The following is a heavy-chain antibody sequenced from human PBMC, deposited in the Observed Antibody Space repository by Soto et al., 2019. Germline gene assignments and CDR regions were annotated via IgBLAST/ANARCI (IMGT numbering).Heavy chain of an antibody. CDR2: IYYSGIS. CDR3: ARVGCSGGSCYSLFFRWFDP. V-gene: IGHV4-31*03. D-gene: IGHD2-15*01. J-gene: IGHJ5*02. CDR1: GGSISSGGYY. Sequence: QVQLQESGPGLVKPSQTLSLTCTVSGGSISSGGYYWSWIRQHQGKGLEWIGYIYYSGISYYKPSLKTRVTITVATSKNQFSLKLSSVTAADTAVYYCARVGCSGGSCYSLFFRWFDPWGQGTLVTVSS.